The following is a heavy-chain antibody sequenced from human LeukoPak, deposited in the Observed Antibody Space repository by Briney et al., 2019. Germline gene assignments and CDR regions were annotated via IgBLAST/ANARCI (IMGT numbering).Heavy chain of an antibody. Sequence: ASVKVSCKASGYTFTSHYIHWVRQAPGQGLEWMGVIIPSGGSTDYAQKFQGRVTMTRDSSTTIVHMELSSLSSEDTAVYYCTRTVGSYFDYWGQGALVTVSS. CDR3: TRTVGSYFDY. CDR2: IIPSGGST. J-gene: IGHJ4*02. CDR1: GYTFTSHY. D-gene: IGHD1-26*01. V-gene: IGHV1-46*01.